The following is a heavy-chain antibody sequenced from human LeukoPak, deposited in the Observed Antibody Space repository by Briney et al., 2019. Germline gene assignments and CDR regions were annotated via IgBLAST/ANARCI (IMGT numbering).Heavy chain of an antibody. CDR2: ISSSSSYI. Sequence: GGSLRLSCAASGFTFSSYSMNWVRQAPGKGLEWVSSISSSSSYIYYADSVKGRFTISRENAKNSLYLQMNSLRAEDTAVYYCAREHTVTHTNWFDPWGQGTLVTVSS. J-gene: IGHJ5*02. CDR1: GFTFSSYS. D-gene: IGHD4-11*01. CDR3: AREHTVTHTNWFDP. V-gene: IGHV3-21*01.